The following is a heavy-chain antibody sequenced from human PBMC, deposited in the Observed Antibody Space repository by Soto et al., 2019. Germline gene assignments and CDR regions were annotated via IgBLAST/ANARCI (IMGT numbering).Heavy chain of an antibody. CDR2: TYYSRPT. J-gene: IGHJ4*02. D-gene: IGHD2-2*01. Sequence: QLQLQESGPGMVNPSETLSLTCTVSGGSIDNIPYYWGWIRQSPGRGLEWIGSTYYSRPTYYHPSLKSRVSISLDTSKNQFSLKLTSVTAADTAVYYCVSRQREEICSTNSCYFTHWGRGTLVTVSS. CDR3: VSRQREEICSTNSCYFTH. CDR1: GGSIDNIPYY. V-gene: IGHV4-39*01.